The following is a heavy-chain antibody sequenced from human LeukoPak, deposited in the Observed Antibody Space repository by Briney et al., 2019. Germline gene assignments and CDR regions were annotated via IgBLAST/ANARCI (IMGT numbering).Heavy chain of an antibody. CDR1: GFTFSTYS. V-gene: IGHV3-21*01. D-gene: IGHD3-10*01. Sequence: PGGSLRLSCVASGFTFSTYSMNWFRQAPGKGLEWVSSISSSSTYIYYADSVKGRFTISRDNAKNSLYLQMNSLRAEDTAVYYCARDQYGSGTYSRLDYWGQGTLVTVSS. CDR2: ISSSSTYI. J-gene: IGHJ4*02. CDR3: ARDQYGSGTYSRLDY.